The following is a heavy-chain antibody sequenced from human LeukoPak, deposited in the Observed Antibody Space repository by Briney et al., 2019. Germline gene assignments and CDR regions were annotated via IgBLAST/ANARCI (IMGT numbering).Heavy chain of an antibody. CDR1: GGSISSSSYY. J-gene: IGHJ4*02. Sequence: SETLSLTCTVSGGSISSSSYYWGWIRQPPGKGLEWIGYIYYGGNTYYNPSLKSRVIILEDTSKNQFSLKLSSVTAADTAVYYCARQDHYDSSGYYSYWGQGTLVTVSS. D-gene: IGHD3-22*01. CDR2: IYYGGNT. CDR3: ARQDHYDSSGYYSY. V-gene: IGHV4-30-4*08.